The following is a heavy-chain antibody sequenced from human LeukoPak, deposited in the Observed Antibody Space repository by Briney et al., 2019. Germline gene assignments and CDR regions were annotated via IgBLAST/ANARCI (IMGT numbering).Heavy chain of an antibody. J-gene: IGHJ4*02. D-gene: IGHD5-24*01. CDR1: GYIFTHYW. Sequence: GESLKISCQVSGYIFTHYWIGWVRQMPRKGLESMGIIYPADSDTTYSPSFQGQVTISADKSISTAYLQWSSLKASDTAMYYCARSGLQDFDYWGQGTLVTVSS. V-gene: IGHV5-51*01. CDR2: IYPADSDT. CDR3: ARSGLQDFDY.